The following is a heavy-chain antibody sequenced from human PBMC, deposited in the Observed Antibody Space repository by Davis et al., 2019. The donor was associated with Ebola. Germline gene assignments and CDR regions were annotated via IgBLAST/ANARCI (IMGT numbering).Heavy chain of an antibody. J-gene: IGHJ5*02. V-gene: IGHV1-18*01. CDR1: GYTFRSYG. Sequence: AASVKVSCKASGYTFRSYGISWVRQAPGQGLEWMGWINSHNGNTNYAQKLQGRVTMTTDTSTSTAYMELRSLRSDDTAVYYCARDQFQDYSNYVQVRFDPWGQGTLVTVSS. CDR3: ARDQFQDYSNYVQVRFDP. D-gene: IGHD4-11*01. CDR2: INSHNGNT.